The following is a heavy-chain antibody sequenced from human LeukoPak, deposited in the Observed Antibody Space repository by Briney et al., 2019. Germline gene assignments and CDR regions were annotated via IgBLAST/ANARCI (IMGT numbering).Heavy chain of an antibody. CDR3: ARVTMVRGVKTFDY. Sequence: PGGSLRLSCAASGFTFSSYSMNWVRQAPGKGLEWVSSISSSSSYIYYAYSVKGRFTISRDNAKNSLYLQMNSLRAEDTAVYYCARVTMVRGVKTFDYWGQGTLVTVSS. V-gene: IGHV3-21*01. CDR2: ISSSSSYI. D-gene: IGHD3-10*01. CDR1: GFTFSSYS. J-gene: IGHJ4*02.